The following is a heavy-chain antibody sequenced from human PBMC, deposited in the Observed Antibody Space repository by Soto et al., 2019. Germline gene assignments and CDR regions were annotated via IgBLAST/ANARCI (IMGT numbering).Heavy chain of an antibody. V-gene: IGHV1-18*01. CDR1: GGTFSNYA. D-gene: IGHD2-15*01. CDR3: ARDCTGGSCFCIY. CDR2: INTYNGNS. J-gene: IGHJ4*02. Sequence: GASVKVSCKASGGTFSNYAISWVRQAPGQGPEWMGWINTYNGNSNYAQKFQGRVTMTTDTSTNTAYMELRSLTSDDTAVYYCARDCTGGSCFCIYWGQGTLVTVSS.